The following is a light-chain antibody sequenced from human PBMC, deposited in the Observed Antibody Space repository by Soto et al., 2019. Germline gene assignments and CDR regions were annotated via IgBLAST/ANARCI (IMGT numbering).Light chain of an antibody. Sequence: QSVLTQPPSASGSPGQSVTISCTGTSSDVGDYNHVSWYQQHPGKAPKLMIYEVSKRPSGVPDRFSGSKSGNTASLTVSGLQAEDEADYYCSSYAGSNNYVFGTGTKLTVL. V-gene: IGLV2-8*01. J-gene: IGLJ1*01. CDR2: EVS. CDR1: SSDVGDYNH. CDR3: SSYAGSNNYV.